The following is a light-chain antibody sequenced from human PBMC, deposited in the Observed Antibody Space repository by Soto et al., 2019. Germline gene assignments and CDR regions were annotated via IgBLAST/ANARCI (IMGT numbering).Light chain of an antibody. CDR2: GSS. CDR3: QKYNNWPQK. Sequence: ETAMPHSPATLSVSPLKIATLSFRPSQSVSSNLAWYQQKPGQNPRRLMFGSSTRATGIPARFSGSGSGTEFTLTISSLQSEDFAVYYCQKYNNWPQKFGQGTKVDIK. CDR1: QSVSSN. J-gene: IGKJ1*01. V-gene: IGKV3-15*01.